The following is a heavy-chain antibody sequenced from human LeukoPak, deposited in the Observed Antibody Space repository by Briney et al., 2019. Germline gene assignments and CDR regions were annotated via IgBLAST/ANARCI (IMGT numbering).Heavy chain of an antibody. D-gene: IGHD3-3*01. CDR2: IKQDGSEK. CDR1: GFIFSDYN. Sequence: GGSLRLSCAASGFIFSDYNMNWVRQSPEKGLEWVPNIKQDGSEKYYVDSVKGRFTISRDNAKNSLYLQMNSLRAEDTAVYYCARDRYDFWSGYYGDAFDIWGQGTMVTVSS. V-gene: IGHV3-7*01. J-gene: IGHJ3*02. CDR3: ARDRYDFWSGYYGDAFDI.